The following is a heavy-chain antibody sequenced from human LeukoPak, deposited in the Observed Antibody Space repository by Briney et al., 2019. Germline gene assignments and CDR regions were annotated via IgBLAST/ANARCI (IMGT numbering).Heavy chain of an antibody. V-gene: IGHV4-30-4*01. CDR3: ARSYDFWSGDAFDI. Sequence: SQTLSLTCTVSGGSISSGDYYWSWIRQPPGKGLEWIGYIYYSGSTYYNPSLKSRVTMSVDTSKNQFSLKLSSVTAADTAVYYCARSYDFWSGDAFDIWGQGTMVTVSS. D-gene: IGHD3-3*01. CDR1: GGSISSGDYY. J-gene: IGHJ3*02. CDR2: IYYSGST.